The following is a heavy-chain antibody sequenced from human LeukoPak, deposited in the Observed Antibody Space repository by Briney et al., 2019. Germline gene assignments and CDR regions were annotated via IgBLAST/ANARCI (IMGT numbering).Heavy chain of an antibody. CDR1: GFTFSSYG. Sequence: GGSLRLSCAASGFTFSSYGMHWVRQAPGKGLEWVAVIWYDGSNKYYADSVKGRFTISRDNSKNTLYLQMNSLRAEDTAVYYCAREDFEGSSWPSYYYYGMDVWGQGTTVTVSS. V-gene: IGHV3-33*01. D-gene: IGHD6-13*01. J-gene: IGHJ6*02. CDR3: AREDFEGSSWPSYYYYGMDV. CDR2: IWYDGSNK.